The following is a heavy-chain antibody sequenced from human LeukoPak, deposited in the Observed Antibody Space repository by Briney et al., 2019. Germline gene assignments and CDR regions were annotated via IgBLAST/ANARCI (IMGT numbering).Heavy chain of an antibody. Sequence: AESLKISCKGSGYSFTSYWIGWVRQMPGKGLEWMGFYPSDSDTRYSPSFQGQVTISADKSISTAYLQWSSLKASDTAMYYCARLTTVVSHFDYWGQGTLVTVSS. D-gene: IGHD4-23*01. CDR3: ARLTTVVSHFDY. V-gene: IGHV5-51*01. CDR1: GYSFTSYW. J-gene: IGHJ4*02. CDR2: YPSDSDT.